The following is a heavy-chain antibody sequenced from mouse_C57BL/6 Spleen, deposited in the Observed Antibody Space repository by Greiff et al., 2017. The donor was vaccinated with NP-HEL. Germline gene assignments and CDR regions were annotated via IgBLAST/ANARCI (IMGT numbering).Heavy chain of an antibody. Sequence: QVQLQQPGAELVKPGASVKLSCKASGYTFTSYWMPWVKQRPGQGLEWIGEIDPSDSYTNYNQKFKGKATLTVDTSSSTAYMQLSSLTSEDSAVYYCARNPGDYWGQGTTLTVSS. CDR2: IDPSDSYT. CDR1: GYTFTSYW. J-gene: IGHJ2*01. CDR3: ARNPGDY. V-gene: IGHV1-50*01.